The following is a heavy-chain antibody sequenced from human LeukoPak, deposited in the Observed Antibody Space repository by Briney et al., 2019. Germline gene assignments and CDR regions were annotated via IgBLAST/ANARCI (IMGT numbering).Heavy chain of an antibody. D-gene: IGHD3-10*01. J-gene: IGHJ4*02. CDR3: AKHITPNYFDY. CDR1: GGSIGSYY. Sequence: PSETLSLTCTVSGGSIGSYYWSWIRQPPGKGLGWIGYIYDSGSTNYNPSLKSRVAFSVDTSKNQFSLKLRSVTAADTAVYYCAKHITPNYFDYWGQGNMVTVSS. CDR2: IYDSGST. V-gene: IGHV4-59*08.